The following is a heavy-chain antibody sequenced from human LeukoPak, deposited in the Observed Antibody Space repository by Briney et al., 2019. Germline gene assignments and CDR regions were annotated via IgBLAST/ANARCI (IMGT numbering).Heavy chain of an antibody. D-gene: IGHD6-13*01. CDR3: AKDGSRGAAAVTYYFDY. V-gene: IGHV3-33*06. CDR1: GFTFSSYG. Sequence: GGSLRLSCAASGFTFSSYGMHWVRQAPGKGLEWVAGIWYDGSNKYYAHHVKGRFTISRDNSKNTLYLQTNSLRAEDTAVYYCAKDGSRGAAAVTYYFDYWGQGTLVTVSS. CDR2: IWYDGSNK. J-gene: IGHJ4*02.